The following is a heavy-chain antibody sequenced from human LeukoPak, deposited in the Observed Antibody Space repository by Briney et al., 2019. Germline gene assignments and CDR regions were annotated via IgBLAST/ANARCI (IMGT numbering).Heavy chain of an antibody. CDR3: AKRSTGV. CDR2: ISDSGGTT. V-gene: IGHV3-23*01. Sequence: TGGSLRLSCAASGFTFSNYAMTWVRQAPGKGLEWVSAISDSGGTTYYADSVKGRFTISRDNSENTLYLQMNSLKDEDTAVYYCAKRSTGVWGQGTLVTVSS. J-gene: IGHJ4*02. D-gene: IGHD7-27*01. CDR1: GFTFSNYA.